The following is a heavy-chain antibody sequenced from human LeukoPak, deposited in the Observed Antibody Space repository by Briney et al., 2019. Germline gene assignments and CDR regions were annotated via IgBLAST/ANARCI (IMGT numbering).Heavy chain of an antibody. V-gene: IGHV3-15*01. Sequence: GGSLRLSCAASGFTFSNAWMKWVRQAPGKGLEWVGHIRSETDGGTSDFAAPVKGRFTISRDDSENTLNLEMNSLKTEDTAVYYCTTAAFHWGQGTMVSVSS. CDR3: TTAAFH. CDR2: IRSETDGGTS. D-gene: IGHD6-25*01. CDR1: GFTFSNAW. J-gene: IGHJ1*01.